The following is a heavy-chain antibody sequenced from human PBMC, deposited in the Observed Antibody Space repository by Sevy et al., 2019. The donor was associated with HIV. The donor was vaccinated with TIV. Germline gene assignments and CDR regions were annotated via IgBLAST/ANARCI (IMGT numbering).Heavy chain of an antibody. D-gene: IGHD5-18*01. CDR2: IKSKTDGGTT. Sequence: GGSLRLSCAASGFTFSNAWMSWVRQAPGKGLEWVGRIKSKTDGGTTDYAAPVKGRFTISRDDSKNTLFLQMNSLKTEDTAVYYCRYSYGPFDYWGQGALVTVSS. J-gene: IGHJ4*02. V-gene: IGHV3-15*01. CDR1: GFTFSNAW. CDR3: RYSYGPFDY.